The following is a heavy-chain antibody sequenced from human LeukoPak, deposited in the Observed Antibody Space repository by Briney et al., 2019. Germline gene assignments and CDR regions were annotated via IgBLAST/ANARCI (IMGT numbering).Heavy chain of an antibody. CDR2: IRYDGSNK. J-gene: IGHJ4*02. Sequence: GGSLRLSCAASGFTFSSYGMHWVRQAPGKGLEWVAFIRYDGSNKYYADSVKGRFTISRDNSKNTLYPQMNSLRAEDTAVYYCAKSPYGDWLGVDYWGQGTLVTVSS. CDR1: GFTFSSYG. V-gene: IGHV3-30*02. D-gene: IGHD3/OR15-3a*01. CDR3: AKSPYGDWLGVDY.